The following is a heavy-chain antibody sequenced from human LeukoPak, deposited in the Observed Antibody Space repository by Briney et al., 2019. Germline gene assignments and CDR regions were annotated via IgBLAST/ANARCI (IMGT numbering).Heavy chain of an antibody. Sequence: GGSLRLSCAASGFTFSSYVMHWVRQAPGKGLEWVAVIWYDGSNKYYVDSVKGRFTISRDNSRNTLFLQMNSLRAEDTAVYYCARDQTSCSSTSCFADYWGQGTLVTVSS. CDR2: IWYDGSNK. CDR3: ARDQTSCSSTSCFADY. V-gene: IGHV3-33*01. J-gene: IGHJ4*02. D-gene: IGHD2-2*01. CDR1: GFTFSSYV.